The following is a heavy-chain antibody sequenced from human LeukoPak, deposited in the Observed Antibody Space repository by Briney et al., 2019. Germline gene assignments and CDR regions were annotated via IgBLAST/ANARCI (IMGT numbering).Heavy chain of an antibody. D-gene: IGHD5-12*01. Sequence: GGSLRLSCAASGFTFSSYSMNWVRQAPGKGLEWVSSISSSSSYIYYADSVKGRFTISRDNAKNSLYLQMNSLRAEDTAVYYCARDRGYDYAFDYWGQGTLVTVSS. CDR1: GFTFSSYS. J-gene: IGHJ4*02. V-gene: IGHV3-21*01. CDR3: ARDRGYDYAFDY. CDR2: ISSSSSYI.